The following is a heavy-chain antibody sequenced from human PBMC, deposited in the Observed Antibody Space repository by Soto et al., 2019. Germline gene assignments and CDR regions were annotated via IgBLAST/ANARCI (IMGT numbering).Heavy chain of an antibody. Sequence: EVQLVESGGGFVKPGGSLRLSCAASGLTFSNTWLNWVRQGPVRGLEWVGRIKSNPDGGTTDYAAPVKGRFTISRADSKNTMYLEMDSLKTDDTAVYYCTRLYGVWGQGTTVTVSS. J-gene: IGHJ6*02. CDR3: TRLYGV. V-gene: IGHV3-15*07. CDR1: GLTFSNTW. D-gene: IGHD3-10*01. CDR2: IKSNPDGGTT.